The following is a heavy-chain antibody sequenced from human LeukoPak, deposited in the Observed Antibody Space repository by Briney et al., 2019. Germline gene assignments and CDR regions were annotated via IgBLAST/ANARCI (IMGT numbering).Heavy chain of an antibody. Sequence: SETLSLTCTVSGGSISSGGYYWSWIRQHPGKGLEWIGYIYYSGSTYYNPSLKSRVTISVDTSKNQCSLKLSSVTAADTAVYYCARDTGRVSLDYCGQGNLVIVSS. CDR2: IYYSGST. CDR1: GGSISSGGYY. J-gene: IGHJ4*02. D-gene: IGHD5/OR15-5a*01. V-gene: IGHV4-31*03. CDR3: ARDTGRVSLDY.